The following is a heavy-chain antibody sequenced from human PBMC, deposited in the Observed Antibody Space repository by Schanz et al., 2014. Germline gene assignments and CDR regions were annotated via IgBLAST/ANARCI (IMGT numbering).Heavy chain of an antibody. Sequence: EVQLLESGGGLVQPGGSLRLSCEGSGFSYNSYAMSWVRQAPGKGLEWVSAINSNALSTYYADSVKGRFTITRDNSKNTVYLQMNSLRAEDTAVYYCVKDLQRELLRDDHYYGMDVWGQGTTVTVSS. V-gene: IGHV3-23*01. CDR3: VKDLQRELLRDDHYYGMDV. CDR1: GFSYNSYA. CDR2: INSNALST. J-gene: IGHJ6*02. D-gene: IGHD1-26*01.